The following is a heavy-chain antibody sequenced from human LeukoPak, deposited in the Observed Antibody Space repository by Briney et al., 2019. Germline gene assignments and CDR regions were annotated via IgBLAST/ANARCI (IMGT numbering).Heavy chain of an antibody. CDR1: GFTFSSYW. J-gene: IGHJ6*03. Sequence: GGSLRLSCAASGFTFSSYWMHWVRQAPGKGLVWVSRINTDGSSTSYADSVKGRFTISRDNAKNTLYLQMNSLRAEDTAVYYCARVGVVPAAKGYYYYYMDVWGKGTTVTVSS. D-gene: IGHD2-2*01. V-gene: IGHV3-74*01. CDR2: INTDGSST. CDR3: ARVGVVPAAKGYYYYYMDV.